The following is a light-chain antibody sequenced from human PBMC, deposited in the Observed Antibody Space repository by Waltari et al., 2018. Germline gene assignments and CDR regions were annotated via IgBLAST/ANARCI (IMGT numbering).Light chain of an antibody. Sequence: DIQMTQSPSTLSASVGDRVTITCRDSQSISNWLAWYQQKPGKDPKLLIYKASSLESGVPSRFSGSGSGTEFTLTISSLQPDDFATYFCQQYETMGTFGQGTKLETK. V-gene: IGKV1-5*03. CDR2: KAS. CDR3: QQYETMGT. J-gene: IGKJ2*01. CDR1: QSISNW.